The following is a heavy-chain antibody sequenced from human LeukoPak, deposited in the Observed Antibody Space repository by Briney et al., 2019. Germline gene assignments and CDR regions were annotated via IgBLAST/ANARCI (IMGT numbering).Heavy chain of an antibody. D-gene: IGHD5-18*01. CDR3: ARSAGYTYGRRFDY. V-gene: IGHV4-59*01. CDR2: IYYTGST. CDR1: GGSISSYY. J-gene: IGHJ4*02. Sequence: SETLSLTCTISGGSISSYYWSWIRQPPGKGLEWIGYIYYTGSTNHNPSLKSRVTISVDTSKNQFSLKLNSVTAADTAVYYCARSAGYTYGRRFDYWGQGTLVTVSS.